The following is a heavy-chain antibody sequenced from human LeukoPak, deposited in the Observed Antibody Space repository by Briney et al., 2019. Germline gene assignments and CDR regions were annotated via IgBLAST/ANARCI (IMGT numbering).Heavy chain of an antibody. Sequence: GGSLRLSCAASGFTFSSYAMHWVRRAPGKGLEWVAVISYDGSNKYYADSVKGRFTISRDNSKNTLYLQMNSLRAEDTAVYYCARVPTRSSGYYGNYWGQGTLVTVSS. J-gene: IGHJ4*02. CDR1: GFTFSSYA. CDR2: ISYDGSNK. D-gene: IGHD3-22*01. V-gene: IGHV3-30*04. CDR3: ARVPTRSSGYYGNY.